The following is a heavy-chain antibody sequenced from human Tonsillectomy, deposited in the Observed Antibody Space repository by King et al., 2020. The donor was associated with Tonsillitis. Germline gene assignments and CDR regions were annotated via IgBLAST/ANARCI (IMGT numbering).Heavy chain of an antibody. Sequence: VQLVESGGGLVEPGGSLRLSCAASGFTFSNYAMSWVRQPPGKGLEWVSVISGSGITSFYADSVKGRFTISRDNSRNTLSLQMNSLSAEDTTVYYCAKRRFTTGWFEDHWGQGTLVTVTS. CDR2: ISGSGITS. V-gene: IGHV3-23*04. J-gene: IGHJ4*02. D-gene: IGHD6-19*01. CDR1: GFTFSNYA. CDR3: AKRRFTTGWFEDH.